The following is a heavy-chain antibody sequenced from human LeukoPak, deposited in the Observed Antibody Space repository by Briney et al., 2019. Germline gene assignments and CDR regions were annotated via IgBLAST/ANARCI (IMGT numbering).Heavy chain of an antibody. CDR2: ISSSSSTI. D-gene: IGHD4-17*01. Sequence: PGGSLRLSCTASGFTFSSYSLNWVRQAPGKGLEWVSYISSSSSTIYYADSVKGRFTISRDNAKNSLYLQMNSPRAEDTAVYYCARVYGDYPPYDWGQGTLVTVSS. V-gene: IGHV3-48*04. J-gene: IGHJ4*02. CDR1: GFTFSSYS. CDR3: ARVYGDYPPYD.